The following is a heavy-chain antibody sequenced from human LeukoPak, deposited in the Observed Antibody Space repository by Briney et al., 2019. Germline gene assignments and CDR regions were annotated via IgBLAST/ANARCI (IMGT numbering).Heavy chain of an antibody. CDR3: VKESPYGSPRFYYFDD. D-gene: IGHD1-26*01. Sequence: SGGSLRLSCAASGFTFSNYAMSWVRQAPGKGPEWVSAISGSDGRTFYADSVKGRSTISRDNFRNTLYLQTNILRPEDTAVYYCVKESPYGSPRFYYFDDWGQGTLVTVSS. V-gene: IGHV3-23*01. J-gene: IGHJ4*02. CDR1: GFTFSNYA. CDR2: ISGSDGRT.